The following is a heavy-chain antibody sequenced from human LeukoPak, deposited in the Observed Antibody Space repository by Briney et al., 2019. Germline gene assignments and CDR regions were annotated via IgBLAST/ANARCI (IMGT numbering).Heavy chain of an antibody. Sequence: SETLSLTCTVSGGSVSSGSYYWSWIRQPPGKGLEWIGYIYYSGSTNYNPSLKSRVTISVDTSKNQFSLKLSSVTAADTAVYCCARDRCSSTSCYVDYWGQGTLVTVSS. D-gene: IGHD2-2*01. CDR3: ARDRCSSTSCYVDY. V-gene: IGHV4-61*01. J-gene: IGHJ4*02. CDR2: IYYSGST. CDR1: GGSVSSGSYY.